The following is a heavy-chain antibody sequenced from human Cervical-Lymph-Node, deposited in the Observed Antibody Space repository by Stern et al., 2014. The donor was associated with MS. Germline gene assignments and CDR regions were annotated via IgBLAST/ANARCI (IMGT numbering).Heavy chain of an antibody. V-gene: IGHV5-51*01. J-gene: IGHJ4*02. D-gene: IGHD2-2*02. CDR3: ARQGCATTSCHTIDS. CDR1: GYSFTNSR. CDR2: ISPVDSET. Sequence: EVQLVQSGAEVKKPGQSLKISCKGSGYSFTNSRIGWVRQMPGKGLELMGIISPVDSETRYSPSFQGQVTISVDKSINPAYVQWTSLEASDTAMYYCARQGCATTSCHTIDSWGQGTLITVSS.